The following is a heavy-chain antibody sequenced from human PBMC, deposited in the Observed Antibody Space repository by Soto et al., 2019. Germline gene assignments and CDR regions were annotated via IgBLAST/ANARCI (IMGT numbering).Heavy chain of an antibody. CDR3: SSDSLFEVRTVFDS. D-gene: IGHD3-3*01. Sequence: SESLSLTCTVSGGSVSSGSYYWSWIGQPPGKGLEWIGYIYYSGSTNYNPSLKSRVTLSVDTSKNQFSLKLSSVTAADTAVYYCSSDSLFEVRTVFDSLGQGTLVTVSS. CDR1: GGSVSSGSYY. V-gene: IGHV4-61*01. CDR2: IYYSGST. J-gene: IGHJ4*02.